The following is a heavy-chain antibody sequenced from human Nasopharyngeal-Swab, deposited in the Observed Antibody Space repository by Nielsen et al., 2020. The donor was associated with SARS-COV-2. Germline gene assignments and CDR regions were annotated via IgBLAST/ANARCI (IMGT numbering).Heavy chain of an antibody. CDR2: IYPGDSDT. Sequence: GGSLRLSCKGSGYSFTSYWFGWARQMPGKGLEWMGIIYPGDSDTRYSPSFQGQVTISADKSISTAYLQWSSLKASDTAMYYCARLPTYSYGLSDWGQGTLVTVSS. CDR1: GYSFTSYW. V-gene: IGHV5-51*01. CDR3: ARLPTYSYGLSD. D-gene: IGHD5-18*01. J-gene: IGHJ4*02.